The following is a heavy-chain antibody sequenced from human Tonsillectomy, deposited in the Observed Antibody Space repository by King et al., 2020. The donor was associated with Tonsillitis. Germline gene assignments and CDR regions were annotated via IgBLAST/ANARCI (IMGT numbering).Heavy chain of an antibody. J-gene: IGHJ4*02. CDR2: ISGSFGST. V-gene: IGHV3-23*04. D-gene: IGHD3-10*01. CDR3: APTRGNIQYYFDY. CDR1: GFTFSDYA. Sequence: VQLVESRGGLVQPGGSLRLSCAASGFTFSDYAMSWVRQAPGKGLEWVSAISGSFGSTYYADSVKGRFTISRDNSKNTLFLQMNSLRAEDTAVYYCAPTRGNIQYYFDYWGQGTLVTVSS.